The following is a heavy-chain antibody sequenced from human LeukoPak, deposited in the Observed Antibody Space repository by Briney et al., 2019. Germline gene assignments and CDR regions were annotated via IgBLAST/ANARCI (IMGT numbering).Heavy chain of an antibody. CDR3: ARAPGNDAFDI. CDR2: IIPNFGVA. D-gene: IGHD7-27*01. CDR1: LCTFSHYV. Sequence: GSSVNVSCEPSLCTFSHYVISWLRPAAGRGREWMGRIIPNFGVANYAQKFQGRVSITADQSTGTAYMELSSLRSEDTAVYFCARAPGNDAFDIWGQGTMVTVSS. J-gene: IGHJ3*02. V-gene: IGHV1-69*04.